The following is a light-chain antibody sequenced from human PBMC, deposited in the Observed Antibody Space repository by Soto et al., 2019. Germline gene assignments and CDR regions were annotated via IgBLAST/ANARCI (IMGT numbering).Light chain of an antibody. CDR1: SSDVGGYKY. Sequence: QSVLTQPPSASGSPGQSVTISCTGTSSDVGGYKYVSWYQHHPGKAPKLLIFEVSKRPSGVPDRFSGSKSGNTASLTVSGLQPEDEADYYCSSFAGTKTVFGTGTRSPS. J-gene: IGLJ1*01. CDR2: EVS. V-gene: IGLV2-8*01. CDR3: SSFAGTKTV.